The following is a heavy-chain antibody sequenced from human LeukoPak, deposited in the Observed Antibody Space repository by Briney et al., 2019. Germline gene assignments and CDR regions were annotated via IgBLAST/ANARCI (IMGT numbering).Heavy chain of an antibody. CDR2: IKQDGSEK. CDR1: GFTFSSYW. V-gene: IGHV3-7*01. Sequence: GGSLRLSCAASGFTFSSYWMSWVRQAPGKGLEWVANIKQDGSEKYYVDSVKGRFTIFRDNAKNSLYLQMNSLRAEDTAVYYCARKGSGVLLWFGELLLGAFDIWGQGTMVTASS. D-gene: IGHD3-10*01. J-gene: IGHJ3*02. CDR3: ARKGSGVLLWFGELLLGAFDI.